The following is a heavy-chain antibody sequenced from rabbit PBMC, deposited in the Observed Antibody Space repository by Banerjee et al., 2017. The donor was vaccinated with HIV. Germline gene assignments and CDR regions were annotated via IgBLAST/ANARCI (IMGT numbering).Heavy chain of an antibody. CDR2: IYTGSSGRT. J-gene: IGHJ4*01. Sequence: QEQLEESGGDLVKPEGSLTLTCTASGFSFSSSYWICWVRQAPGKGLEWIACIYTGSSGRTYYASWAKGRFTISKTSSTTVTLQMTSLTVADTATYFCARDLGSSERSIVNLWGPGTLVTVS. CDR3: ARDLGSSERSIVNL. CDR1: GFSFSSSYW. D-gene: IGHD1-1*01. V-gene: IGHV1S45*01.